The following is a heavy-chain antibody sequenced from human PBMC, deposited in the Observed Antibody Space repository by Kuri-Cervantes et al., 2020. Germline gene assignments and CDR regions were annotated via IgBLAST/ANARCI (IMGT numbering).Heavy chain of an antibody. Sequence: GGSLRLSCAASGFTFDDYAMHWVRQAPGKGLEWVSGISWNSGSIGYADSVEGRFTISRDNAQNSLYLQMNSLRAEDTALYYCAREASYCDDYWGQGTLVTVSS. CDR1: GFTFDDYA. CDR2: ISWNSGSI. J-gene: IGHJ4*02. CDR3: AREASYCDDY. D-gene: IGHD1-26*01. V-gene: IGHV3-9*01.